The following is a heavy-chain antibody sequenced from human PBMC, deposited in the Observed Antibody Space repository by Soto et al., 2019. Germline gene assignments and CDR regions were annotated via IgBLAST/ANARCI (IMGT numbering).Heavy chain of an antibody. Sequence: ASVKVSSKASGYTFTTYGISWVRQAPVQGLEWLGWINTHNGNTNYAQNLQGRVIMTADTSTSTAYMELRSLRSDDTAIYFCTREGSAPYYYYGMDAWGQGTTVTVS. J-gene: IGHJ6*02. CDR2: INTHNGNT. CDR1: GYTFTTYG. V-gene: IGHV1-18*01. D-gene: IGHD3-10*01. CDR3: TREGSAPYYYYGMDA.